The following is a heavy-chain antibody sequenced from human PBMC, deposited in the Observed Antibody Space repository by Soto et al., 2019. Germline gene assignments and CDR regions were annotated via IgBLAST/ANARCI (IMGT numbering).Heavy chain of an antibody. J-gene: IGHJ1*01. CDR1: GGSFSSFG. Sequence: SVKVSCKASGGSFSSFGISWVQQAPGQGLEWMGGIIPVFGRPNYAQRFRGRLTITADESTNTVYLELIDLRSEDTAVYYCAREGSGYNLWGQGTQVTVSS. D-gene: IGHD5-12*01. CDR3: AREGSGYNL. CDR2: IIPVFGRP. V-gene: IGHV1-69*13.